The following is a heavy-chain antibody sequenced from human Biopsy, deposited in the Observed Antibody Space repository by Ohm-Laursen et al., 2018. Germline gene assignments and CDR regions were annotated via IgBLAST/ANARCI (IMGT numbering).Heavy chain of an antibody. CDR2: ISPNSGGT. J-gene: IGHJ3*01. CDR3: ARDIMNRIAGLVARSDVFDV. V-gene: IGHV1-2*02. CDR1: GYAVNDYF. D-gene: IGHD3-16*01. Sequence: SVKVSCNGSGYAVNDYFLHWLRQAPGQGPEWMGWISPNSGGTNYAQKFQGKVTMTTDTSTSTVYLELRRLISDDTAVYYCARDIMNRIAGLVARSDVFDVWGQGTLVTVSS.